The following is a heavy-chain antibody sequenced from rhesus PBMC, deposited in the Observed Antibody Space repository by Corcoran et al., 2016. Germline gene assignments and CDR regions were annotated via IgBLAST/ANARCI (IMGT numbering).Heavy chain of an antibody. CDR3: ARESAGTDY. D-gene: IGHD1-1*01. Sequence: QLQLQESGPGLVKPSETLSLPCAVSGGSISSSYWSWIRHAPGKGREWIGYIYGSGSSTNYNPSLKSRVTLSVDTSKNQLSLKLSSVTAADTAVYYCARESAGTDYWGQGVLVTVSS. CDR2: IYGSGSST. V-gene: IGHV4-169*02. CDR1: GGSISSSY. J-gene: IGHJ4*01.